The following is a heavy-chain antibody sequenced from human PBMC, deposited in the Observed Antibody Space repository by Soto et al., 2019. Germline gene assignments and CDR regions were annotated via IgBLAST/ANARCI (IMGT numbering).Heavy chain of an antibody. V-gene: IGHV3-21*01. D-gene: IGHD3-10*01. J-gene: IGHJ4*02. Sequence: GSLRLSCAASGFTFSSYSMNWVRQAPGKGLEWVSSISSSSSYIYYADSVKGRFTISRDNAKNSLYLQMNSLRAEDTAVYYCARDLWVTPSFDYWGQGTLVTVSS. CDR2: ISSSSSYI. CDR3: ARDLWVTPSFDY. CDR1: GFTFSSYS.